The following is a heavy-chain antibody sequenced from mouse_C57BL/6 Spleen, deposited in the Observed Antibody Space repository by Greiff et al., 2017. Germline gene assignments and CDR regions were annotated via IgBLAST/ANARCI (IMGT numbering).Heavy chain of an antibody. CDR1: GYTFTSYW. CDR2: IDPSDSYT. D-gene: IGHD1-1*01. CDR3: ARRVGSSLWYFDV. J-gene: IGHJ1*03. V-gene: IGHV1-50*01. Sequence: QVQLQQPGAELVKPGASVKLSCKASGYTFTSYWMQWVKQRPGQGLEWIGEIDPSDSYTNYNQKFKGKATLTVDTSSSTAYMQLSSLTSEDSAVYYCARRVGSSLWYFDVWGTGTTVTVSS.